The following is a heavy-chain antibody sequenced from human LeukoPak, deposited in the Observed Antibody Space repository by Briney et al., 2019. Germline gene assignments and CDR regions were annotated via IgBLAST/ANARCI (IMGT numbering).Heavy chain of an antibody. Sequence: GGSLRLSCAASGFTFRSYGMSWVRQAPGKGLEWVSAISGSGGSTHYADSVKGRFTISRDNSKNTLYLQMNSLRAEDTAVYYCAKSRGNVVDYWGQGTLVTVSS. V-gene: IGHV3-23*01. CDR1: GFTFRSYG. CDR2: ISGSGGST. D-gene: IGHD1-1*01. CDR3: AKSRGNVVDY. J-gene: IGHJ4*02.